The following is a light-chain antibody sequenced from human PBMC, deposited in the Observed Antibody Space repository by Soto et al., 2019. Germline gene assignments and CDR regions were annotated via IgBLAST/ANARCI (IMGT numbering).Light chain of an antibody. CDR3: SSYTPSSTPFV. J-gene: IGLJ1*01. V-gene: IGLV2-14*03. Sequence: QSALTQPASVSGSPGQSITISSTGTTIAVGGYNFVSWYQHHPGKAPKLIIYDVSNRPSGVSNRFSGSKSGNTASLTISGLQAEDEADYYCSSYTPSSTPFVFGIGTKLTVL. CDR1: TIAVGGYNF. CDR2: DVS.